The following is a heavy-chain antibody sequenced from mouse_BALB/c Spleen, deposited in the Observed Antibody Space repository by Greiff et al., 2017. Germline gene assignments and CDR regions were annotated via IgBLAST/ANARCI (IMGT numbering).Heavy chain of an antibody. Sequence: VMLVESGAELAKPGASVKMSCKASGYTFTSYWMHWVKQRPGQGLEWIGYINPSTGYTEYNQKFKDKATLTADKSSSTAYMQLSSLTSEDSAVYYCARTYRYDGYWYFDVWGAGTTVTVSS. D-gene: IGHD2-14*01. CDR3: ARTYRYDGYWYFDV. CDR2: INPSTGYT. V-gene: IGHV1-7*01. CDR1: GYTFTSYW. J-gene: IGHJ1*01.